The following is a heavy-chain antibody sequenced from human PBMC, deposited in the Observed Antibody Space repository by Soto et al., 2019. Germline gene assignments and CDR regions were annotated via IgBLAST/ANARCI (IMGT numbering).Heavy chain of an antibody. D-gene: IGHD4-17*01. J-gene: IGHJ6*02. V-gene: IGHV3-33*01. Sequence: QVQLVESGGGVVQPGRSLRLSCAASGFTFSSYGMQWVRQAPSKGLEWVAVIWYDGSNKYYADSVKGRFTISRDNSKNTLYLQMNSLRAEDTAVYYCARDRDYGDYGMDVWGQGTTVTVSS. CDR2: IWYDGSNK. CDR1: GFTFSSYG. CDR3: ARDRDYGDYGMDV.